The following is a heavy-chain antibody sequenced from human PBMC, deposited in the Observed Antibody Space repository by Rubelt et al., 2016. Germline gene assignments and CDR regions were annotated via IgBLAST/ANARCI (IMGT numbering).Heavy chain of an antibody. Sequence: GLEWLGRVIPILGVTNYAQNFRGRVTITADKSTSTASMELRSLTSDDTAVYYCASAVGYQNQGNFQHWGQGTLVTVSS. D-gene: IGHD3-16*02. J-gene: IGHJ1*01. CDR3: ASAVGYQNQGNFQH. CDR2: VIPILGVT. V-gene: IGHV1-69*02.